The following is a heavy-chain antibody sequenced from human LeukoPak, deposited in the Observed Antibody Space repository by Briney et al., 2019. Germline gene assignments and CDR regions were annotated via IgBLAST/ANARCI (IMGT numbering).Heavy chain of an antibody. V-gene: IGHV3-23*01. D-gene: IGHD2-2*01. Sequence: PGGSLRLSCAASGFTFSSYAMSWVRQAPGKGLEWVSAISGSGGSTYYAASVKGRFTVSRDNSKNTLYLQMDSPRVEDTAIYYCVPRHCDRITCYAGFDYWGQGTLVTVSS. J-gene: IGHJ4*02. CDR1: GFTFSSYA. CDR3: VPRHCDRITCYAGFDY. CDR2: ISGSGGST.